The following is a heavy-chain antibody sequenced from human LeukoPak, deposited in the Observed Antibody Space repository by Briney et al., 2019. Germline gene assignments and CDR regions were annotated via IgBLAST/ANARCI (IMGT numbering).Heavy chain of an antibody. D-gene: IGHD3-22*01. J-gene: IGHJ4*02. Sequence: PSETLSLTCTVSGGPISSYYWSWIRQPPGKGLEWIGYIYYSGSTNYNPSLKSRVTISVDTSKNQFSLKLSSVTAADTAVYYCAREGYYDSSGYPTFDYWGQGTLVTVSS. V-gene: IGHV4-59*01. CDR3: AREGYYDSSGYPTFDY. CDR1: GGPISSYY. CDR2: IYYSGST.